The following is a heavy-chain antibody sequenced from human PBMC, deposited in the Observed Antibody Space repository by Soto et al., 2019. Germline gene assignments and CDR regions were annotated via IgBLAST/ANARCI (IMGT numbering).Heavy chain of an antibody. J-gene: IGHJ5*02. CDR1: GGTISNNC. V-gene: IGHV4-59*08. D-gene: IGHD3-3*02. Sequence: PSETLSLTCTVSGGTISNNCWSWIRQPPGKGLEWIGYIYYSGSTNYNPSLKSRVTISVDTSKNQFSLKLSSVTAADTAVYYCASPKIAFYNWFDPWGQGTLVTVSS. CDR2: IYYSGST. CDR3: ASPKIAFYNWFDP.